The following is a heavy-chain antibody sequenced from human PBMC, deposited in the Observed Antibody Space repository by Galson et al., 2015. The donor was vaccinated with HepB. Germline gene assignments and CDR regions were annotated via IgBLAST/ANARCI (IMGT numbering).Heavy chain of an antibody. Sequence: SVKVSCKAFGYTFTTFGISWVRQAPGQGLEWMGWSSTYNGNRNYAHKFQGRVTMTTDTSTTTAFMELRSLTSDDTAVYYCAREVGGYYGSGSYYATRWFDPWGQGTLVTVSS. CDR2: SSTYNGNR. CDR3: AREVGGYYGSGSYYATRWFDP. D-gene: IGHD3-10*01. J-gene: IGHJ5*02. V-gene: IGHV1-18*01. CDR1: GYTFTTFG.